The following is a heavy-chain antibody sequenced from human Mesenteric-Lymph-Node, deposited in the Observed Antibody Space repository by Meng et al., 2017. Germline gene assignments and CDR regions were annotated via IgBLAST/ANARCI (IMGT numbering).Heavy chain of an antibody. Sequence: GGSLRLSCAASGFTVSSNYMSWVRQAPGKGLEWVSVIYSGGSTYYADSVKGRFTISRDNSKNTLYLQMNSLRAEDTAVYYCARDGTTVTTPGMDVWGQGTTVTVSS. J-gene: IGHJ6*02. V-gene: IGHV3-66*02. CDR2: IYSGGST. D-gene: IGHD4-17*01. CDR3: ARDGTTVTTPGMDV. CDR1: GFTVSSNY.